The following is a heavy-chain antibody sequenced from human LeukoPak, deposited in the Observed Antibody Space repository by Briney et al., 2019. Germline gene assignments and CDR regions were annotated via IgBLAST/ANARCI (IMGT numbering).Heavy chain of an antibody. CDR1: GYTFTDYY. Sequence: ASVKVSCKASGYTFTDYYMHWVRQATGQGLEWMGWMNPNSGNTGYAQKFQGRVTITRNTSISTAYMELSSLRSEDTAVYYCARSRHNLLKWLQLRSNAFDIWGQGTMVTVSS. V-gene: IGHV1-8*03. D-gene: IGHD5-24*01. J-gene: IGHJ3*02. CDR3: ARSRHNLLKWLQLRSNAFDI. CDR2: MNPNSGNT.